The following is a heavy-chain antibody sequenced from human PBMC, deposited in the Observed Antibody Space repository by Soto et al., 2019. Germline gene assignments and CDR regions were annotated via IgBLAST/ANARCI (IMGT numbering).Heavy chain of an antibody. V-gene: IGHV3-74*01. Sequence: GGSLRLSCAASGFTFSSYWMHWVRQAPGKGLVWVSRINSDGSSTSYADSVKGRFTISRDNPKNTLYLQMNSLRAEDTAVYYCAREATDYDSSGSFDYWGQGTLVTVSS. J-gene: IGHJ4*02. CDR3: AREATDYDSSGSFDY. CDR1: GFTFSSYW. D-gene: IGHD3-22*01. CDR2: INSDGSST.